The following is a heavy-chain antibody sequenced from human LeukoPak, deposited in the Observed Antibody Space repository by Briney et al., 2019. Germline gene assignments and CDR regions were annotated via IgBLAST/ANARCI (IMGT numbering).Heavy chain of an antibody. Sequence: PSETLSLTCTVSGGSISSYYWSRIRQAPGKGLEWIGYIHYSGSTNYNPSLKSRVIISVDTSKNQFSLKMRSVTGADTAVYYCARDSSSWGNWFDPWGQGTLVTVSS. D-gene: IGHD6-13*01. J-gene: IGHJ5*02. CDR2: IHYSGST. CDR1: GGSISSYY. CDR3: ARDSSSWGNWFDP. V-gene: IGHV4-59*01.